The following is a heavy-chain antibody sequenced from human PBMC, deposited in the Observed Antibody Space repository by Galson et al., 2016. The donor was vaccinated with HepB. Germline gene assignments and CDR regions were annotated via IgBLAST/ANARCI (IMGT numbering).Heavy chain of an antibody. CDR3: VRGQQWLLYH. Sequence: SLRLSCAASGFTFSSYAMHWVRQAPGKGLEWVALISYDGSNKYYADSVKGRFTISRDNSKNTVYLQMNSLRTEDAAVYYCVRGQQWLLYHWGQGTLVTVSS. J-gene: IGHJ4*02. CDR2: ISYDGSNK. V-gene: IGHV3-30*04. CDR1: GFTFSSYA. D-gene: IGHD6-19*01.